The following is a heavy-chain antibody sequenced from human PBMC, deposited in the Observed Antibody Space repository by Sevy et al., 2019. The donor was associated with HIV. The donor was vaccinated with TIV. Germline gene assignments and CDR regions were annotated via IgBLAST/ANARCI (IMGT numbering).Heavy chain of an antibody. V-gene: IGHV4-59*01. CDR1: GGTISNYF. J-gene: IGHJ4*02. CDR2: IYYSGST. CDR3: ARESIGAVGDFDY. D-gene: IGHD6-13*01. Sequence: SETLSLTCTVSGGTISNYFWSWIGQPPGKGLGWIGYIYYSGSTNYNPSLKSRITISVDTSKNQFSLKLSSVTAADTAVYYCARESIGAVGDFDYWGQGTLVTVSS.